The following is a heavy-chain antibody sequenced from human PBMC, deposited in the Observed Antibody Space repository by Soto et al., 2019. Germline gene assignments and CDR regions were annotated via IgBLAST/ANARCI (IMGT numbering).Heavy chain of an antibody. J-gene: IGHJ4*02. CDR3: ASAAYYYDSSGYYRDY. CDR2: INPSGGST. V-gene: IGHV1-46*01. CDR1: GYTFTSYY. Sequence: ASVKVSCKASGYTFTSYYMHWVRQAPGQGLEWMGIINPSGGSTSYAQKFQGRVTMTRDTSTSTVCMELSSLRSEDTAVYYCASAAYYYDSSGYYRDYWGQGTLVTVSS. D-gene: IGHD3-22*01.